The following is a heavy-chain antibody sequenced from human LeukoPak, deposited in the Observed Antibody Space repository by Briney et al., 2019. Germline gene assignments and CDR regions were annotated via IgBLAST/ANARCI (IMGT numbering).Heavy chain of an antibody. CDR3: ARRYCNSTRCYGLDP. V-gene: IGHV4-59*12. CDR2: IYHSGST. Sequence: LETLSLTCTVPGGSISSYYWSWIQQPAGKRLESIGYIYHSGSTYYNPSVKSGVTISVDRTQNQLSLKLSSVTAADTAVYYCARRYCNSTRCYGLDPWGQGTLVTVSS. J-gene: IGHJ5*02. D-gene: IGHD2-2*01. CDR1: GGSISSYY.